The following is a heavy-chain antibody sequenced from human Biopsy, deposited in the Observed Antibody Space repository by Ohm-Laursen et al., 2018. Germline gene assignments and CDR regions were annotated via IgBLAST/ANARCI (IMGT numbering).Heavy chain of an antibody. J-gene: IGHJ1*01. V-gene: IGHV1-69*06. CDR2: NIPILGTG. CDR1: GGTFSNYG. D-gene: IGHD3-9*01. CDR3: ATKLTGYFHH. Sequence: VASVKVSCKVPGGTFSNYGVNWVRQAPGQSLEWLGGNIPILGTGNYAQKFQDRVTVAADTSTSTATMELRSLRSDDTAVYYCATKLTGYFHHWGQGTLVIVSS.